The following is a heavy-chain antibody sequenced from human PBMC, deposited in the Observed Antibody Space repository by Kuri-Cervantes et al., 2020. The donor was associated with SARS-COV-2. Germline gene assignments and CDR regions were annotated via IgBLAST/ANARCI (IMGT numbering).Heavy chain of an antibody. CDR1: GDSISSYY. V-gene: IGHV4-59*01. CDR2: IYYIGST. D-gene: IGHD3-16*01. Sequence: SETLSRTCTVFGDSISSYYWSWIRQPPGKGLEWIGYIYYIGSTKYNPSLKIRVTISVNTSKNQFSLKLSSVTAADTAVYYCARGGGYDYPHYWGQGTLVTVSS. J-gene: IGHJ4*02. CDR3: ARGGGYDYPHY.